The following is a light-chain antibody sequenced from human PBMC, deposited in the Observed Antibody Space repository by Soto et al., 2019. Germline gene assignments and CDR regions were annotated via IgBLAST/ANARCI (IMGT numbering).Light chain of an antibody. CDR3: QQYGGSPRT. J-gene: IGKJ1*01. Sequence: EIVLTLSPGTLSLSPGERASLSCRASQSIANSLAWYQQKPGQAPRLLIFGASNRATGIPDRFSGSGSGTDFTLTISRLEPEDFAVYHCQQYGGSPRTFGQGTKVDI. V-gene: IGKV3-20*01. CDR2: GAS. CDR1: QSIANS.